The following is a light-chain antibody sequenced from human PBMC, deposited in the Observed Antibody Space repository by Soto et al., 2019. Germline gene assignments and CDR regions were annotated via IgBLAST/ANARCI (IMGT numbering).Light chain of an antibody. J-gene: IGLJ1*01. V-gene: IGLV2-14*01. CDR2: EVT. CDR3: SSHTSGSTRV. Sequence: QSVLTQPASVSGSPGQSIAISCTGTFSDVGGYYYVSWYQQHPDKAPKLMIYEVTKRPSGVSNRFSGSKSGNTASLTISGLQPEDEADYYCSSHTSGSTRVFGSGTKLTVL. CDR1: FSDVGGYYY.